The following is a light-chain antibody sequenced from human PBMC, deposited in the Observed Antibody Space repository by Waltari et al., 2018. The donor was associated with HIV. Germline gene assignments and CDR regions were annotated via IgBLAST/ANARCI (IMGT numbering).Light chain of an antibody. CDR2: EVS. Sequence: QSALTPPPSASGSPGQSVTISCAGTSSDLGLYNFVPWYQHHPGKAPKLMISEVSRRPAGVPDRFSGSKSGNTASLTVSGLQAEDEAAYYCFSYAGNNYLLFGGGTKLTVL. V-gene: IGLV2-8*01. CDR3: FSYAGNNYLL. J-gene: IGLJ2*01. CDR1: SSDLGLYNF.